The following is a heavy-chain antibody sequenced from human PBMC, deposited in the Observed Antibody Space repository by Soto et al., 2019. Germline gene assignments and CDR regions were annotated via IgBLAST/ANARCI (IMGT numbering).Heavy chain of an antibody. CDR1: GFTFSSYG. D-gene: IGHD4-17*01. Sequence: QVQLVESGGGVVQPGRSLRLSCAASGFTFSSYGMHWVRQAPGKGLEWVAVISYDGSKKYYADSVKGRFTISRDNSKNTRYLQMNSLRAEDTAVYYCAKPRGTTVTTDFDYWGQGTLVTVSS. J-gene: IGHJ4*02. V-gene: IGHV3-30*18. CDR3: AKPRGTTVTTDFDY. CDR2: ISYDGSKK.